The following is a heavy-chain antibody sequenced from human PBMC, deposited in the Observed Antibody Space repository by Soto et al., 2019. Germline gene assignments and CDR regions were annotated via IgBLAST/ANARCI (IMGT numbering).Heavy chain of an antibody. CDR3: AVSTGGSQYYFD. V-gene: IGHV4-59*01. J-gene: IGHJ4*01. CDR1: GHSINNFY. CDR2: VYYTGTT. D-gene: IGHD2-8*02. Sequence: PSETLSLTCTVSGHSINNFYWSWIRQSPGKGLEWIGNVYYTGTTNYNPSLNSRVTISIDTSRKHFSLNLNSLTAADTAIYYCAVSTGGSQYYFD.